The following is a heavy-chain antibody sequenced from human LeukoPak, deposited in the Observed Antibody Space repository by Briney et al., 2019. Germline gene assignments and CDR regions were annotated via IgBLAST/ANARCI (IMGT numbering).Heavy chain of an antibody. V-gene: IGHV3-21*01. J-gene: IGHJ3*02. CDR2: ISSTSSYI. Sequence: GGSLRLSCAASGFIFTSYSMSWVRQAPGKGLEWVSSISSTSSYIYYAESVKGRFTISRDNAKNSLYLQMNSLRVEDTAVYYCARGLVGVRGVIKAFDMWGQGTMVTVSP. D-gene: IGHD3-10*01. CDR1: GFIFTSYS. CDR3: ARGLVGVRGVIKAFDM.